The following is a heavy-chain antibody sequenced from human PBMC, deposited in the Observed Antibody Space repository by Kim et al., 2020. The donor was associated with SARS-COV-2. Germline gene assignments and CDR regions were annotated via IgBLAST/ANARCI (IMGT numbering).Heavy chain of an antibody. CDR2: IIPIFGIA. CDR3: ASSVGGSGSNRNPTEDY. CDR1: GGTFSSYA. Sequence: SVKVSCKASGGTFSSYAISWVRQAPGQGLEWMGRIIPIFGIANYAQKFQGRVTITADKSTSTAYMELSSLRSEDTAVYYCASSVGGSGSNRNPTEDYWGQGTLVTVSS. J-gene: IGHJ4*02. D-gene: IGHD3-10*01. V-gene: IGHV1-69*04.